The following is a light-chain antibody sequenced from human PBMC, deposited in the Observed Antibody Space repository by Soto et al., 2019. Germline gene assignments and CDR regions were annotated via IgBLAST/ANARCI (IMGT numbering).Light chain of an antibody. V-gene: IGLV2-23*02. Sequence: QSVLTQPASMSGSPGQSITISCTGTNSDIGDFNLVSWYQQHPGKAPKVLLYEVNERPSGVSNRFSGSKSGNTASLTISGLQAEDEADYYCCSYAGSTTWVFGGGTKVTVL. CDR3: CSYAGSTTWV. CDR1: NSDIGDFNL. CDR2: EVN. J-gene: IGLJ3*02.